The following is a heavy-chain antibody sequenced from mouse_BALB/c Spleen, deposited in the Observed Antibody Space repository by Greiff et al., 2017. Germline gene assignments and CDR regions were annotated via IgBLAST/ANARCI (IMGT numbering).Heavy chain of an antibody. Sequence: QVQLKESGPGLVAPSQSLSITCTVSGFSLTSYGVHWVRQPPGKGLEWLGVIWAGGSTNYNSALMSRLSISKDNSKSQVFLKMNSLQTDDTAMYYCAREGGDYSAWFAYWGQGTLVTVSA. CDR2: IWAGGST. CDR1: GFSLTSYG. V-gene: IGHV2-9*02. J-gene: IGHJ3*01. D-gene: IGHD1-1*01. CDR3: AREGGDYSAWFAY.